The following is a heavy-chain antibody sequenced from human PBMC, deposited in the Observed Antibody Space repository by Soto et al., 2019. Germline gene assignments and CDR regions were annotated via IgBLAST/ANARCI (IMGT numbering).Heavy chain of an antibody. Sequence: GGSLRLSCVASGFSFRSHNMNWVRQAPGRGLEWVSYISSDSSLRYYADSVKGRFIISRDNAQNSLYLQLNILRDDDTAFYYCARDTSFLGPRVDAFDIWGQGTMVTVSS. D-gene: IGHD3-16*01. V-gene: IGHV3-48*02. J-gene: IGHJ3*02. CDR3: ARDTSFLGPRVDAFDI. CDR2: ISSDSSLR. CDR1: GFSFRSHN.